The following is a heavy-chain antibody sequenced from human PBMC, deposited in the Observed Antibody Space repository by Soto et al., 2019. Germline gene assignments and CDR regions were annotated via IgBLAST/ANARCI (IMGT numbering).Heavy chain of an antibody. CDR1: GYTFSDFD. CDR2: MNAKSGDT. D-gene: IGHD3-16*01. Sequence: QAHLEQSGAEVKRPGASVKVSCKASGYTFSDFDINWLRQASGQGPEWMGWMNAKSGDTFFAQRLQGKFNITWDTSLSTAYMEVGSLTSDATAMYYCARGNPFNYAGFDVWGQGTTVAVSS. V-gene: IGHV1-8*01. CDR3: ARGNPFNYAGFDV. J-gene: IGHJ6*02.